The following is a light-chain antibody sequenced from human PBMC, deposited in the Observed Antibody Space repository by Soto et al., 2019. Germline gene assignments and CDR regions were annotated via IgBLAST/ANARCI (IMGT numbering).Light chain of an antibody. Sequence: AIQMTQSPSSLAASVCDRVSITCRASRSISTYLHWYQQKPGKAPKLLIYDASSLESGVPSRFSGSGSGTDFTLTISSLQPEDFAIYFCQKLKNYPITFGQGTRLEIK. V-gene: IGKV1D-13*01. CDR2: DAS. CDR3: QKLKNYPIT. CDR1: RSISTY. J-gene: IGKJ5*01.